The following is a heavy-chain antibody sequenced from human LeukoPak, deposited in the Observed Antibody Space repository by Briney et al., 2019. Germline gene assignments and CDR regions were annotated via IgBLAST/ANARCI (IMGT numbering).Heavy chain of an antibody. D-gene: IGHD1-26*01. J-gene: IGHJ4*02. Sequence: ASVKVSCKASGYIFTDYFIQWVRRAPGQGLEWMGRINPYSGIPEFGHNFQGRVTMTRDTSINTAYMTLSGLTFDDTAVYYCARDLSSTPNWEFDYWGQGTVVTVSS. CDR2: INPYSGIP. CDR3: ARDLSSTPNWEFDY. V-gene: IGHV1-2*06. CDR1: GYIFTDYF.